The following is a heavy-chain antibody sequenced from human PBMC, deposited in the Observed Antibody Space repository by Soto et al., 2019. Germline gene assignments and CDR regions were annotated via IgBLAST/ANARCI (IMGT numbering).Heavy chain of an antibody. Sequence: PGGSLRLSCAASGFTFSSYGMHWVRQAPGKGLEWVAVIWYDGSNKYYADSVKDRFTISRDNSKNTLYLQMNSLRAEDTAVYYCARDRTEYYYDSSGYGYYYGMDVWGQGTTVTVSS. J-gene: IGHJ6*02. D-gene: IGHD3-22*01. V-gene: IGHV3-33*01. CDR3: ARDRTEYYYDSSGYGYYYGMDV. CDR2: IWYDGSNK. CDR1: GFTFSSYG.